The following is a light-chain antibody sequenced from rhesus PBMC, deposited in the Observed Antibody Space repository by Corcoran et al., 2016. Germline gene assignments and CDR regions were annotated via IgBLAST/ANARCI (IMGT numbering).Light chain of an antibody. J-gene: IGLJ1*01. CDR2: YQSGSSK. Sequence: QPVVTQPTYLSASPGASARRTSTLSSGVNVTRSNIFWYQQKPGSPPRYLLYYQSGSSKHHVSGVPSRFSGSRDVSANAGLFLISGLQSEDEADYYCAIWRGAYIFGTGTRLTVL. CDR1: SGVNVTRSN. V-gene: IGLV5-69*01. CDR3: AIWRGAYI.